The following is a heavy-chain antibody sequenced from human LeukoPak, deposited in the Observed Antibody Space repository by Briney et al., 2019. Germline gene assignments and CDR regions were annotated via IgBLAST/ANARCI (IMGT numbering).Heavy chain of an antibody. J-gene: IGHJ4*02. CDR3: AKAVYYYDSSGPHY. V-gene: IGHV3-9*01. CDR2: ISWNSGSI. Sequence: GRSLRLSCAASGFTFDDYAMHWVRQAPGKGLEWVSGISWNSGSIGYADSVKGRFTTSRDNAKNSLYLQMNSLRAEDTALYYCAKAVYYYDSSGPHYWGQGTLVTVSS. D-gene: IGHD3-22*01. CDR1: GFTFDDYA.